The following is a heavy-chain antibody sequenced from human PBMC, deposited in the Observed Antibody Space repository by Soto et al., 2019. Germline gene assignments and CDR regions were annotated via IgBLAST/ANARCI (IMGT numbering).Heavy chain of an antibody. CDR2: MNPNSGNT. Sequence: ASVKVSCKASGYTFTSYDINWVRQATGQGLEWMGWMNPNSGNTGYAQKFQGRVTMTRNTSISTAYMELSSLRSEDTAVYYCAKSRNWNFYDRGGYYVLVLDHWGQGSLVTVSS. D-gene: IGHD3-22*01. J-gene: IGHJ4*02. V-gene: IGHV1-8*01. CDR1: GYTFTSYD. CDR3: AKSRNWNFYDRGGYYVLVLDH.